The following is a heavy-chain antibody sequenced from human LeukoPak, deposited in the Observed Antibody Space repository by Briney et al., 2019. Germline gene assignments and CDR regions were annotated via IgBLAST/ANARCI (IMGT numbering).Heavy chain of an antibody. D-gene: IGHD1-26*01. CDR2: ISSSGSTI. V-gene: IGHV3-48*04. Sequence: PGGSLRLSCAASGFTFSTYGVYWVRQAPGKGLEWVSYISSSGSTIYYADSVKGRFTISRDNAKNSLYLQMNSLRAEDTAVYYCAGRRGGSWRAAEYYYYYGMDVWGQGTTVTVSS. CDR1: GFTFSTYG. CDR3: AGRRGGSWRAAEYYYYYGMDV. J-gene: IGHJ6*02.